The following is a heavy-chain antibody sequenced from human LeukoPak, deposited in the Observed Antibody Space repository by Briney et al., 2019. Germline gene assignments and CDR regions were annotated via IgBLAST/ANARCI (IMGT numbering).Heavy chain of an antibody. CDR3: ARLGIVGSTTSWFDP. CDR2: IYPGDSDT. J-gene: IGHJ5*02. D-gene: IGHD1-26*01. CDR1: GYTFTTYW. V-gene: IGHV5-51*01. Sequence: GESLKISCKGSGYTFTTYWIGWVRQMPGKGLEWMGIIYPGDSDTRYSPSFQGQVTISADKSISTAYLQWSSLKASDTAMYYCARLGIVGSTTSWFDPWGQGTLVTVSS.